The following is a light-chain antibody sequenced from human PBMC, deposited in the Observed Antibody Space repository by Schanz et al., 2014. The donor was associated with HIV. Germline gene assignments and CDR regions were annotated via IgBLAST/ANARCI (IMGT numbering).Light chain of an antibody. CDR3: SSYTSSSTLGV. CDR1: SSDVGSYNL. Sequence: QSVLTQPASVSGSPGQSITISCTGTSSDVGSYNLVSWYQQYPGKAPKLMIYEISKWPSGVSNRFSGSKSGNTASLTISGLQAEDEADYYCSSYTSSSTLGVFGGGTKLPVL. CDR2: EIS. V-gene: IGLV2-14*02. J-gene: IGLJ3*02.